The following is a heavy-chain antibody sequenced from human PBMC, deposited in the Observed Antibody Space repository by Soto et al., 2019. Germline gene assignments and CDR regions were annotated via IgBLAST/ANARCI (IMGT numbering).Heavy chain of an antibody. J-gene: IGHJ5*02. V-gene: IGHV1-69*02. Sequence: EASVKVSCKASGGTFSSYTISWVRQAPGQGLEWMGRIIPILGIANYAQKFQGRVTITADKSTSTAYMELSSLRSEDTAVYYCAGPFQFYFDISAQSAWSAPWGKGTRFTVST. D-gene: IGHD3-22*01. CDR1: GGTFSSYT. CDR2: IIPILGIA. CDR3: AGPFQFYFDISAQSAWSAP.